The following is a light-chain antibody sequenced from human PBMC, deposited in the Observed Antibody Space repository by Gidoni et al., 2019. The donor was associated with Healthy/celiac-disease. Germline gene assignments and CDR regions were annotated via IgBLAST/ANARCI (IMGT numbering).Light chain of an antibody. CDR2: GAS. V-gene: IGKV3-15*01. CDR3: QQYNNWPST. J-gene: IGKJ4*01. Sequence: IVMTHSPATLSVSPGERATLSCRPSQSVSSNLAWYQQKPGQAPRLLIYGASTRATGITARFSGSGYGTEFTLTSSSLQSEDFAVDYCQQYNNWPSTFGGGTKVEIK. CDR1: QSVSSN.